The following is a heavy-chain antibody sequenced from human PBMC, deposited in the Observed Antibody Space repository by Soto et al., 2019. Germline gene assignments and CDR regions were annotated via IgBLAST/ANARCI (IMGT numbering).Heavy chain of an antibody. CDR2: MSHSGGT. CDR3: ARVERGTATTVVAAFDI. D-gene: IGHD1-1*01. CDR1: GGFVRSGSYY. J-gene: IGHJ3*02. V-gene: IGHV4-34*01. Sequence: QVQLQQWGAGLLKPSETLSLTCAVYGGFVRSGSYYWIWIRQPPGKGLEWIGEMSHSGGTHFNPSLKRRVTISLETSTDPFSLKMRPVTAADTALYYCARVERGTATTVVAAFDIWGPGTMVTVSS.